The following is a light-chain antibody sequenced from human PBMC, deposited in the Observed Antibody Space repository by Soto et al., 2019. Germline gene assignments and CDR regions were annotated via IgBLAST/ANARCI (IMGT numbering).Light chain of an antibody. CDR2: AAS. V-gene: IGKV1-5*01. CDR3: QQYNSYSWT. Sequence: ASQSISSYLNWYQQKPGKAPKLLIYAASSLESGVPSRFSGRGSGTEFTLTISSLQPDDFAIYYCQQYNSYSWTFGQGTKV. CDR1: QSISSY. J-gene: IGKJ1*01.